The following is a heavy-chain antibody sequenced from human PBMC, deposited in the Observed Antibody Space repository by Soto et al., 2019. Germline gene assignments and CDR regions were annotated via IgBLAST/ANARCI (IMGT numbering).Heavy chain of an antibody. CDR3: ARDQVGSSGYLTGF. D-gene: IGHD3-22*01. Sequence: ASVKVSCKASGYTFTSYGSSWVRQAPGQGLEWMGWISAYNGNTNYAQKLQGRVTMTTDTSTSTAYMELRSLRSDDTAVYYCARDQVGSSGYLTGFWGQGTLVTAPQ. J-gene: IGHJ4*02. CDR1: GYTFTSYG. CDR2: ISAYNGNT. V-gene: IGHV1-18*04.